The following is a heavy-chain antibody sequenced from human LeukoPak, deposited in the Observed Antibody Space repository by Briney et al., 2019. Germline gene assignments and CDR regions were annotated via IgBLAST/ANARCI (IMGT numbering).Heavy chain of an antibody. Sequence: GGSLRLSCAASGFTFSSYAMSWVRQAPGKGLEWVAATSGSGGSTYYADTVKGRFTISRDNSKKTLYLQMTSMRAEDTAAYYCAKDIVVVVAANWFAPWGQGTLVTVSS. J-gene: IGHJ5*02. CDR3: AKDIVVVVAANWFAP. V-gene: IGHV3-23*01. CDR2: TSGSGGST. D-gene: IGHD2-15*01. CDR1: GFTFSSYA.